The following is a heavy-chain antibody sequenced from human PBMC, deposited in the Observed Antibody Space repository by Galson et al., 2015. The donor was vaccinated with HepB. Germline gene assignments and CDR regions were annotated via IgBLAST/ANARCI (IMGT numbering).Heavy chain of an antibody. CDR1: GGTFSSYA. V-gene: IGHV1-69*13. CDR3: ANREGAHYYYMDV. D-gene: IGHD1-26*01. J-gene: IGHJ6*03. CDR2: IIPIFGTA. Sequence: SVKVSCKASGGTFSSYAISWVRQAPGQGLEWMGGIIPIFGTAKYTQKFQGRVTITADESTSTAYMELSSLRSEDTAVYYCANREGAHYYYMDVWGKGTTVTVSS.